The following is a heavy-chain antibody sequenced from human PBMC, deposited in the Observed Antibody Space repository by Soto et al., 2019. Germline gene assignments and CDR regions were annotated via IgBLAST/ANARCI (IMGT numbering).Heavy chain of an antibody. CDR2: INPNSGGT. CDR1: GYTFTGHY. V-gene: IGHV1-2*02. J-gene: IGHJ5*02. CDR3: ARTRRIAAAGHNWFDP. Sequence: GASVKVSCKASGYTFTGHYMHWVRQAPGQGLEWMGWINPNSGGTNYAQKFQGRVTMTRDTSISTAYMELSRLRSDDTAVYYCARTRRIAAAGHNWFDPWGQGTLVTVSS. D-gene: IGHD6-13*01.